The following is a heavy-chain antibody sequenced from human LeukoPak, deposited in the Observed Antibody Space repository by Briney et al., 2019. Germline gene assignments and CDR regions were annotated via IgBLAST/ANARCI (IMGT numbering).Heavy chain of an antibody. CDR1: GYTFSSYG. CDR3: APGGRITFGGEPAYYYDY. J-gene: IGHJ4*02. CDR2: IDPNSGAT. D-gene: IGHD3-16*01. V-gene: IGHV1-2*02. Sequence: ASVKVSCKASGYTFSSYGISWVRQAPGQGLEWMGWIDPNSGATNYAQKFQGRVTMTRATPISTVYMELSRLRSDDTAVYYCAPGGRITFGGEPAYYYDYWGQGTLVTVSS.